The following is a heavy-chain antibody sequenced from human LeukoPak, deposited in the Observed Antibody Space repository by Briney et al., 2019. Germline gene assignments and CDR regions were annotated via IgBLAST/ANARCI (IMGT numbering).Heavy chain of an antibody. Sequence: GSLRLSCAASGFTFSSYAISWVRQAPGKGLGWVSAISGSGGSTYYADSVKGRFTISRDNSKNTLYLQMNSLRAEDTAVYYCAKGGDYVWGSYRFGPFDYWGQGTLVTVSS. D-gene: IGHD3-16*02. CDR1: GFTFSSYA. J-gene: IGHJ4*02. V-gene: IGHV3-23*01. CDR2: ISGSGGST. CDR3: AKGGDYVWGSYRFGPFDY.